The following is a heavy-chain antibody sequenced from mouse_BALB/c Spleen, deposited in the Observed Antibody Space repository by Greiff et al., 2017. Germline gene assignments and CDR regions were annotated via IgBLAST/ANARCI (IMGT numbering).Heavy chain of an antibody. J-gene: IGHJ2*01. CDR3: ARDCYDYDGSYYFDY. V-gene: IGHV2-6-7*01. CDR1: GFSLTGYG. Sequence: VMLVESGPGLVAPSQSLSITCTVSGFSLTGYGVNWVRQPPGKGLEWLGMIWGDGSTDYNSALKSRLSISKDNSKSQVFLKMNSLQTDDTARYYCARDCYDYDGSYYFDYWGQGTTLTVSS. D-gene: IGHD2-4*01. CDR2: IWGDGST.